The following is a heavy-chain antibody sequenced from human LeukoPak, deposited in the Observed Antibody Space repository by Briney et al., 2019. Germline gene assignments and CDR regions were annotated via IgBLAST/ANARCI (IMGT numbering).Heavy chain of an antibody. CDR2: ISYDGSNK. D-gene: IGHD1-20*01. CDR3: ARDNNFAFDY. Sequence: PGRSLRLSWAASGFTVSSYAMHWVHQAPGKGLEWVAVISYDGSNKYYADSVKGRFTISRDNSKNTLYLQMNSLRAEDTAVYYCARDNNFAFDYWGQGTLVTVSS. CDR1: GFTVSSYA. V-gene: IGHV3-30*04. J-gene: IGHJ4*02.